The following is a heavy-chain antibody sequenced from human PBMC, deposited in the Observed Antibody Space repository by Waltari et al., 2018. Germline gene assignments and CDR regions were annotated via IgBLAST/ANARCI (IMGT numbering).Heavy chain of an antibody. V-gene: IGHV4-4*02. Sequence: QVHLQESGPGLVKPSGTLSLTCTVSGDSISNNFFWGWVRQSPGKGLEWVGQVHQSGRSNSNPSLESRVTVSMDTSKNQFSLRVTSVTAADTAIYYCASDRGRGLYLDSWGQGTLVTVSP. J-gene: IGHJ4*02. CDR2: VHQSGRS. D-gene: IGHD2-15*01. CDR1: GDSISNNFF. CDR3: ASDRGRGLYLDS.